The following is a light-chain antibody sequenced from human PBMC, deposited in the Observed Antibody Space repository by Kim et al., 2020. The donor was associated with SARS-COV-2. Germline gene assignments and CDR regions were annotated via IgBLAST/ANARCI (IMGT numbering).Light chain of an antibody. V-gene: IGLV3-1*01. CDR1: KLGDKY. J-gene: IGLJ2*01. Sequence: VSVSPRQTASITCSGDKLGDKYPCWYQQKPGQSPVLVIYQDSKRPSGIPERFSGSNSGNTATLTISGTQAMDEADYYCQAWDSSVVFGGGTQLTVL. CDR3: QAWDSSVV. CDR2: QDS.